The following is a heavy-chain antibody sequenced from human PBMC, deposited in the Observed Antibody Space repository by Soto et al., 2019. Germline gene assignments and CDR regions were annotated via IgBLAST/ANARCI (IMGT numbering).Heavy chain of an antibody. CDR3: VKDDRILGRRYFDL. D-gene: IGHD2-15*01. CDR1: GFTFSSYA. Sequence: GSLRLSCAASGFTFSSYAMTWVRQAPGKGLEWVSSISFSDGDTYYADSVKGRLTISRDNSKNTLFLQMNSLRVEDTAVYYCVKDDRILGRRYFDLWGRVTLVTVSS. J-gene: IGHJ2*01. V-gene: IGHV3-23*01. CDR2: ISFSDGDT.